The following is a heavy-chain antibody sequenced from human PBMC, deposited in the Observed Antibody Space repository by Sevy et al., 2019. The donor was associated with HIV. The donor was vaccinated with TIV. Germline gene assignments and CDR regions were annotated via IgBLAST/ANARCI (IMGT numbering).Heavy chain of an antibody. CDR2: IYHSGST. J-gene: IGHJ5*02. D-gene: IGHD3-22*01. CDR1: GGSISSSNW. CDR3: ARNSPSDSSGVDWFDP. V-gene: IGHV4-4*02. Sequence: SETLSLTCAVSGGSISSSNWWSWVRQPPGKGLEWIGEIYHSGSTNYNPSLKSRVTISVDKSKNQFSLKLSSVTAADTAVYYCARNSPSDSSGVDWFDPWGQGTLVTVSS.